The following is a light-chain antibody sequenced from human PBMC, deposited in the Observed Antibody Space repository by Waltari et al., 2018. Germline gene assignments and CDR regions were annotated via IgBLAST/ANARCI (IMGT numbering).Light chain of an antibody. CDR3: QQRDTWPPFP. CDR1: QSVSSY. V-gene: IGKV3-11*01. J-gene: IGKJ2*01. CDR2: DAS. Sequence: ELVLPQSPATLSLSQGERPTISCRARQSVSSYLAWYQQKPGQPPRLLIYDASNRATGIPARFSGSVSGTDFTLTISSLEPEDFAVYYWQQRDTWPPFPVGQGTKLEMK.